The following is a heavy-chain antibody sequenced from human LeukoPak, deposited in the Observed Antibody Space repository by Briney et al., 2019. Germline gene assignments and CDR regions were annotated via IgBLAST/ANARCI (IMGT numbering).Heavy chain of an antibody. Sequence: PGGSLRLSCAASGFTFSSYAMSWVRQAPGKGLERVSAISGSGGSTYYADSVKGRFTISRDNSKNTLYLQMNSLRAEDTAVYYCAKGYYYDSSGYYPDYWGQGTLVTVSS. CDR3: AKGYYYDSSGYYPDY. V-gene: IGHV3-23*01. CDR1: GFTFSSYA. CDR2: ISGSGGST. J-gene: IGHJ4*02. D-gene: IGHD3-22*01.